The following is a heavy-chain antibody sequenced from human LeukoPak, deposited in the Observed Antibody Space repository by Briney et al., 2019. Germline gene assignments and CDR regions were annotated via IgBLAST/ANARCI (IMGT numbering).Heavy chain of an antibody. D-gene: IGHD5-18*01. CDR3: ARYSYGGSYFDY. CDR1: GYSISSGYY. Sequence: PSETLSLTCTVSGYSISSGYYWGWIRQPPGKGLEWIASVYHSGNTYYNPSLKSRVTISVDTSKNQFSLNLSSVTAADTAVYYCARYSYGGSYFDYWGQGAVVTVSS. J-gene: IGHJ4*02. CDR2: VYHSGNT. V-gene: IGHV4-38-2*02.